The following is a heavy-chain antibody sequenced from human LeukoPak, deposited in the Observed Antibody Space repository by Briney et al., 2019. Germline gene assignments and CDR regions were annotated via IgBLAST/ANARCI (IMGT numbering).Heavy chain of an antibody. CDR2: IASSGSTTE. CDR3: ARVRMWSGEFL. CDR1: GFTFNNYA. V-gene: IGHV3-48*04. Sequence: QTGGSLRLSCAASGFTFNNYAMNWVRQAPGKGLEWISYIASSGSTTEYHADSVKGRFTISRDNAKNSLYLQMNSLRAEDTAIYYCARVRMWSGEFLWGQGTLVTVSS. J-gene: IGHJ4*02. D-gene: IGHD3-10*01.